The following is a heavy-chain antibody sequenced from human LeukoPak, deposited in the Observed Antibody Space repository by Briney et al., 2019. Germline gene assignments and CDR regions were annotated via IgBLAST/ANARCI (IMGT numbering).Heavy chain of an antibody. V-gene: IGHV2-5*02. J-gene: IGHJ4*02. D-gene: IGHD1-14*01. CDR1: GFSRSTGGGG. CDR3: AHRRGGYNWNHGDFDY. CDR2: IYWDDDK. Sequence: KESGPTLLKPPQPLTLTCTFSGFSRSTGGGGVGWIRQSPGMALEWLALIYWDDDKRYRPSLKSRVTITKDTSKNHVVLIMINLDPVDTATYYCAHRRGGYNWNHGDFDYWGQGTLVTVSS.